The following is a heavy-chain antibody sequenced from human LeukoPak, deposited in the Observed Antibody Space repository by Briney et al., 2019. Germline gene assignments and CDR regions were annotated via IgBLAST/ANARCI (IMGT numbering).Heavy chain of an antibody. J-gene: IGHJ1*01. V-gene: IGHV3-74*01. CDR3: ATTYYYDSSGYSTAEYFQH. CDR2: INSDGSST. D-gene: IGHD3-22*01. CDR1: GFTVSSNY. Sequence: GGSLRLSCAASGFTVSSNYMSWVRHAPGKGLVWVSRINSDGSSTSYADSVKGRFTISRDNAKNTLYLQMNSLRAEDTAVYYCATTYYYDSSGYSTAEYFQHWGQGTLVTVSS.